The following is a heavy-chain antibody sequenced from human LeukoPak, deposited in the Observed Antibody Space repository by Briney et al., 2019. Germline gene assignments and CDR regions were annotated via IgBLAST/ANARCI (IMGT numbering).Heavy chain of an antibody. D-gene: IGHD3-22*01. CDR2: IIPIFGTA. J-gene: IGHJ3*02. CDR1: GGTFSSYA. V-gene: IGHV1-69*13. Sequence: SVKVSCKASGGTFSSYAISWVRQAPGQGLEWMGGIIPIFGTANYAQKFQGRVTITADESTSTAYMELSSLRSEDTAVYYCAREAYYYDSSGYYRGAFDIWGQGTMVTVSS. CDR3: AREAYYYDSSGYYRGAFDI.